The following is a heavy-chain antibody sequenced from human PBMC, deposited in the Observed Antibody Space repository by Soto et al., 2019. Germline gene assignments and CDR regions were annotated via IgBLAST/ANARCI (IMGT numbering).Heavy chain of an antibody. CDR3: ARHYYDFWSGYFRSYYHYYMDV. J-gene: IGHJ6*03. CDR1: GGSISSSSYY. D-gene: IGHD3-3*01. V-gene: IGHV4-39*01. CDR2: IYYSGST. Sequence: SETLSLTCTVSGGSISSSSYYWGWIRQPPGKGLEWIGSIYYSGSTYYNPSLKSRVTISVDTSKNQFSLKLSSLTAADTAVYYCARHYYDFWSGYFRSYYHYYMDVWGKGTTVTVSS.